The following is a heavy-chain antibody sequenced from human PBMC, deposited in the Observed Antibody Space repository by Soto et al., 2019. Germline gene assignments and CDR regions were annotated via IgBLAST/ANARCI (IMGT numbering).Heavy chain of an antibody. J-gene: IGHJ5*02. D-gene: IGHD6-6*01. CDR3: VRHPSNPVAARGHFDP. CDR1: GYEFNTKW. V-gene: IGHV5-10-1*01. CDR2: VAPRDSYT. Sequence: GESVKISCQASGYEFNTKWISGVRQMPGKGLEWVGRVAPRDSYTDYNASFRGHGIISVDRSVSTVYLEWSSLKASDSATYYCVRHPSNPVAARGHFDPWGQGPRVAVSS.